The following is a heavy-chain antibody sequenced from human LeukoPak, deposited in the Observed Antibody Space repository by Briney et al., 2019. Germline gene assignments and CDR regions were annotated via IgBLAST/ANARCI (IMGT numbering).Heavy chain of an antibody. D-gene: IGHD2-8*01. Sequence: GGSLRLSCAASGFTLSKHPMYWVRQAPGKGLEWVSSLSDTGDSRHYADSVKGRFTVSRDSARSALYLQMNSLRAEDTAVYYCAKGDCASGSCYFDDWGQGSQVTVSS. CDR3: AKGDCASGSCYFDD. J-gene: IGHJ4*02. V-gene: IGHV3-23*01. CDR1: GFTLSKHP. CDR2: LSDTGDSR.